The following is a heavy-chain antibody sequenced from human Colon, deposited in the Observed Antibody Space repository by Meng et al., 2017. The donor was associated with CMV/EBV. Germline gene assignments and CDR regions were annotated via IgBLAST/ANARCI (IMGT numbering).Heavy chain of an antibody. J-gene: IGHJ4*02. D-gene: IGHD4-17*01. CDR1: GFSVSSSGVV. CDR2: IYWNGVE. Sequence: TCTGSGFSVSSSGVVVGWVRQTPRKALEWLAFIYWNGVERYSPSLRNRLTITKDTSKNEVVLTMTDMDPVDTATYFCAHRTTVTSVDYWGQGTLVTVSS. CDR3: AHRTTVTSVDY. V-gene: IGHV2-5*01.